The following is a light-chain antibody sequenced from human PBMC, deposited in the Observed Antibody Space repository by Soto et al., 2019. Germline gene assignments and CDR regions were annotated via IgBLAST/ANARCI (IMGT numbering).Light chain of an antibody. CDR1: QSVSNNY. CDR3: QQYGRSPPT. Sequence: SLSLATLSVNPGERATLSCRASQSVSNNYLAWYQQNPGQAPRLLIYGASSRATGIPDRFSGSGSGTDFTLTISRLEPEDYAVYYCQQYGRSPPTFGQ. J-gene: IGKJ1*01. V-gene: IGKV3-20*01. CDR2: GAS.